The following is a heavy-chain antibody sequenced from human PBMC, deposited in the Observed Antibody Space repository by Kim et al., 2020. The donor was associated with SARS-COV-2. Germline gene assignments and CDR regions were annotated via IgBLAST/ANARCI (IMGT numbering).Heavy chain of an antibody. CDR3: AKDQVLPDDSSGYYPPYYYYGMDV. V-gene: IGHV3-30*18. J-gene: IGHJ6*02. Sequence: GGSLRLSCAASGFTFSSYGMHWVRQAPGKGLEWVAVISYDGSNKYYADSVKGRFTISRDNSKNTLYLQMNSLRAEDTAVYYCAKDQVLPDDSSGYYPPYYYYGMDVWGQGTTVTVSS. CDR1: GFTFSSYG. CDR2: ISYDGSNK. D-gene: IGHD3-22*01.